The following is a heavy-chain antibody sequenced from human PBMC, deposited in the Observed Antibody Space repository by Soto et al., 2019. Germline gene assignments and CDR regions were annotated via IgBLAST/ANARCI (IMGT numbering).Heavy chain of an antibody. J-gene: IGHJ4*02. CDR2: IIPIFGTA. Sequence: QVQLVQSGAEVKKPGSSVKVSCEASGGTFSSYVISWVRQAPGQGLEWMGGIIPIFGTANYAQKFQGRVTITADESTSTAYMDLSSLRSEDTAVYYCARSRGAYQFPLPDYWGQGTLVTVSS. CDR3: ARSRGAYQFPLPDY. CDR1: GGTFSSYV. D-gene: IGHD2-2*01. V-gene: IGHV1-69*12.